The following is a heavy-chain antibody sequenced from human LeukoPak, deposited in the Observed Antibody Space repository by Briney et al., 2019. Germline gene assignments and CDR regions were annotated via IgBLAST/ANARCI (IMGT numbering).Heavy chain of an antibody. D-gene: IGHD3-16*02. CDR3: ARGPSYYDYVWGSYRYTGGVSYFDY. Sequence: SETLSLTCTVSGGSISSYYWSWIRQPPGKGLEWIGYIYYSGSTNYNPSLKSRVTISVDTSKNQFSLKLSSVTAADTAVYYCARGPSYYDYVWGSYRYTGGVSYFDYWGQGTLVTVSS. CDR2: IYYSGST. V-gene: IGHV4-59*12. CDR1: GGSISSYY. J-gene: IGHJ4*02.